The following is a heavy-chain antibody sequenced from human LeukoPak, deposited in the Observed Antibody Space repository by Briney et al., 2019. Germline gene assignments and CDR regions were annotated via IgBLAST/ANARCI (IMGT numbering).Heavy chain of an antibody. D-gene: IGHD3-10*01. J-gene: IGHJ5*02. V-gene: IGHV4-31*03. Sequence: SETLSLTCTVSGGSIRSGSFYWTWIRQHPGKGLEWIGYIYYSGTTYYNPSLKSRVSISIDTSKNQFALKLSSVTAADTAVYYCARDQGGVVRGVIDWFDPWGQGALVIVSS. CDR2: IYYSGTT. CDR1: GGSIRSGSFY. CDR3: ARDQGGVVRGVIDWFDP.